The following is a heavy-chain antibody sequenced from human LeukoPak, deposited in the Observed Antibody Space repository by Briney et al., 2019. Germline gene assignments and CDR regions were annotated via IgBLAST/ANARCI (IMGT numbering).Heavy chain of an antibody. D-gene: IGHD3-10*01. CDR1: GFTFSSYG. Sequence: PGGSLRLSCAASGFTFSSYGMHWVRQAPGKGLEWVAVISYDGSNKYYADSVKGRFTISRDNSKNTLYLQKNSLRAEDTAVYYCAKGRMVRGVITNIPRLMDYWGQGTLVTVSS. CDR2: ISYDGSNK. V-gene: IGHV3-30*18. CDR3: AKGRMVRGVITNIPRLMDY. J-gene: IGHJ4*02.